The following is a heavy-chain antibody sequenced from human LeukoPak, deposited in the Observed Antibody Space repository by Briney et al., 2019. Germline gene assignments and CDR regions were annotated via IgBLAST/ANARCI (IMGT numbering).Heavy chain of an antibody. CDR2: FDPEDGET. D-gene: IGHD4-23*01. Sequence: ASVKVSCKVSGYTLNELSMHWVRQAPGKGLEWMGGFDPEDGETLYAQKFQARVTMTEDTSTDTAYMELSSLRSEDTAVYYCATDRFAGGDYGGHAYWGQGTLITVSS. J-gene: IGHJ4*02. CDR1: GYTLNELS. CDR3: ATDRFAGGDYGGHAY. V-gene: IGHV1-24*01.